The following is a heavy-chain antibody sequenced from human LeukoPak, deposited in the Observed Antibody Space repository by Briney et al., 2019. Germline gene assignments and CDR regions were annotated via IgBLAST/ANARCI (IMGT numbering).Heavy chain of an antibody. CDR3: ARAGEGYCSGSSCYVRYYYMDV. V-gene: IGHV3-53*01. CDR2: IYSGGST. J-gene: IGHJ6*03. CDR1: GFTVSSNY. D-gene: IGHD2-15*01. Sequence: GGSLRLSCAASGFTVSSNYMSWVRQAPGKGLEWVSVIYSGGSTCYADSVKGRFTISRDNSKNTLYLQMNSLRAEDTAVYYCARAGEGYCSGSSCYVRYYYMDVWGKGTTVTVSS.